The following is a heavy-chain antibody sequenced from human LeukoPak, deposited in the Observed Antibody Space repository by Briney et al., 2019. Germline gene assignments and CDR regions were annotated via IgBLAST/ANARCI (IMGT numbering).Heavy chain of an antibody. D-gene: IGHD3-10*01. V-gene: IGHV6-1*01. CDR2: TYYRSKWYN. CDR1: GDSVSTNSEA. J-gene: IGHJ4*02. CDR3: ARGTGTFDY. Sequence: SQTLSLTCASSGDSVSTNSEAWNWISQSPSRGLEWLGRTYYRSKWYNDYAVSVKSRITINPDTSKNQFSLQLNSVTPEDTAVYYCARGTGTFDYWGQGTLVTVSS.